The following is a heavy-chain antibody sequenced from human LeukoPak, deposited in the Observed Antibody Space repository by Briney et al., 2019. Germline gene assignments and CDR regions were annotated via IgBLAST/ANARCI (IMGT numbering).Heavy chain of an antibody. D-gene: IGHD3-22*01. J-gene: IGHJ1*01. V-gene: IGHV3-30*03. Sequence: GGSLRLSCEVSGFIFGNNGMHWVRQAPGKGLQWVAVISYDGRKKYYRDSVKGRFSISRDNSKKTLYLQMNSLRAEDTAVYYCARPYSGYGYFQHWGQGTLVTVSS. CDR1: GFIFGNNG. CDR2: ISYDGRKK. CDR3: ARPYSGYGYFQH.